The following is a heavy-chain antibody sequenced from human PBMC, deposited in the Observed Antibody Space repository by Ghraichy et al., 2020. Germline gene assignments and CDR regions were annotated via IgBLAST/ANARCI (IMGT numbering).Heavy chain of an antibody. J-gene: IGHJ6*02. Sequence: SQTLSLTCGVYGGSFSPYYWTWIRQPPGKGLEWIGKINHAGTTNYNPSLESRVTIFIDMSKNQFSLKLSSVTAADTAVYHCARATVRDALDVWGQGTTVTVSS. CDR1: GGSFSPYY. CDR2: INHAGTT. D-gene: IGHD3-10*01. CDR3: ARATVRDALDV. V-gene: IGHV4-34*01.